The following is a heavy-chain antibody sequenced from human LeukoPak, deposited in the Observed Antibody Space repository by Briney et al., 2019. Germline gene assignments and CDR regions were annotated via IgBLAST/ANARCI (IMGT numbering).Heavy chain of an antibody. Sequence: PSETLSLTCTVSGGSISSGDYYWSWIRQPPGKGLEWIGEINHSGSTNYNPSLKSRVTISVDTSKNQFSLKLSSVTAADTAVYYCARGSAAAGLTFDYWGQGTLVTVSS. CDR2: INHSGST. V-gene: IGHV4-39*07. D-gene: IGHD6-13*01. CDR1: GGSISSGDYY. CDR3: ARGSAAAGLTFDY. J-gene: IGHJ4*02.